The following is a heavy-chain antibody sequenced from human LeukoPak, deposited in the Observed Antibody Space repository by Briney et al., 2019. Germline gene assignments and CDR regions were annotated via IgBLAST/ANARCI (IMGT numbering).Heavy chain of an antibody. J-gene: IGHJ4*02. CDR1: GFTFRDYH. D-gene: IGHD3-10*01. CDR3: ARDWGGGSGAGVDC. Sequence: GGSLRLFCAASGFTFRDYHMAWVRQAPGKGLGWVAMIKADGSGDYYVDSVKGRFTISRDDAKNSVYLQMNGLRAEDTAVYYCARDWGGGSGAGVDCWGQGTLVTVSS. CDR2: IKADGSGD. V-gene: IGHV3-7*01.